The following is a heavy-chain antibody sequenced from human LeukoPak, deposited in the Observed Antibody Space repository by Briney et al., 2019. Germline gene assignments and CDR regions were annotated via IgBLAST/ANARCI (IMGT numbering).Heavy chain of an antibody. J-gene: IGHJ3*02. CDR1: GFTFSNYW. CDR3: AWTYYDFWSGYYPDAFDI. V-gene: IGHV3-74*01. D-gene: IGHD3-3*01. CDR2: INGDGSIT. Sequence: GGSLRLSCAVSGFTFSNYWMHWVRQVPGKGLVWVSRINGDGSITNYADSVQGRFTISRDNAKSTLFLQMNSLRAEDTAVYYCAWTYYDFWSGYYPDAFDIWGQGTMVTVSS.